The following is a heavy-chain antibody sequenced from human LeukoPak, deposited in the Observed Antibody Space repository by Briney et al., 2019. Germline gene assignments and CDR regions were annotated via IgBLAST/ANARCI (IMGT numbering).Heavy chain of an antibody. CDR3: ARVRPHPIIDV. Sequence: GGSLRLSCAASGFTVSNNYMSWVRHAAGKGLEWVSAIYTGVRTYYADSVKGRFAISRNNSKNTLYLQMNSLRAEDTGVYYCARVRPHPIIDVWGKGTTVTVSS. J-gene: IGHJ6*03. V-gene: IGHV3-53*01. D-gene: IGHD6-6*01. CDR1: GFTVSNNY. CDR2: IYTGVRT.